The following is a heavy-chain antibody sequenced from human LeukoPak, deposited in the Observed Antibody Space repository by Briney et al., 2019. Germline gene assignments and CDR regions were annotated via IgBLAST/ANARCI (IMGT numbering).Heavy chain of an antibody. J-gene: IGHJ4*02. CDR3: ARVRDDYGGFPFDY. V-gene: IGHV4-39*01. Sequence: SETLSLTCTVSGGSISSSSYYWGWIRQPPGKGLEWIGSIYYSGSTYYNPSLKSRVTISVDTSKNQFSLKLSSVTAADTAVYYCARVRDDYGGFPFDYWGQGTLVTVSS. CDR1: GGSISSSSYY. CDR2: IYYSGST. D-gene: IGHD4-23*01.